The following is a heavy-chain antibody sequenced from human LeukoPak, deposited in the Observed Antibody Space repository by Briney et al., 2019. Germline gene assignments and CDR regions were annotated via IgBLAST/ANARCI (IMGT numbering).Heavy chain of an antibody. CDR1: GFTFSSYA. Sequence: GRSLRLSCAASGFTFSSYAMHWVRQAPGKGLEWVAVISYDGSNKYYADSVKGRFTISRDNSKNTLYLQMNSLRAEDTAVYYCAKHRDSRRWYFDYWGQGTLVTVSS. CDR3: AKHRDSRRWYFDY. J-gene: IGHJ4*02. CDR2: ISYDGSNK. D-gene: IGHD1-26*01. V-gene: IGHV3-30-3*02.